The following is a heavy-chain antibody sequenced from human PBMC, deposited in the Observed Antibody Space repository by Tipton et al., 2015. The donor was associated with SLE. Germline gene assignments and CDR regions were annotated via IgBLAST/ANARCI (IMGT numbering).Heavy chain of an antibody. D-gene: IGHD1-26*01. J-gene: IGHJ5*02. V-gene: IGHV4-34*01. CDR2: VNHLGTI. Sequence: TLSLTCDVNGGSFSGYYWSWIRQSPGKGLEWIGEVNHLGTIYYNPSLNSRFTISVDTSKNQFSLKVTSVTATDTAVYYCARDWVVGATLDRFDPWGQGTLVNVSP. CDR1: GGSFSGYY. CDR3: ARDWVVGATLDRFDP.